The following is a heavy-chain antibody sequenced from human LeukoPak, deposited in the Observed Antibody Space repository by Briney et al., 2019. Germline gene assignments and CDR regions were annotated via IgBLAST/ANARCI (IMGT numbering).Heavy chain of an antibody. J-gene: IGHJ4*02. CDR2: MNIDSGNT. V-gene: IGHV1-8*01. CDR3: ARGAPVAIFGPGYDEYFEY. D-gene: IGHD3-3*01. Sequence: ASVKVSFKTSAYTFDNYDINLVRHAAGQGLEWMGWMNIDSGNTGYAHKFQGRATITRNTSMTTAYLELTGLTSGDTAIYYCARGAPVAIFGPGYDEYFEYWGQGTVVIVSS. CDR1: AYTFDNYD.